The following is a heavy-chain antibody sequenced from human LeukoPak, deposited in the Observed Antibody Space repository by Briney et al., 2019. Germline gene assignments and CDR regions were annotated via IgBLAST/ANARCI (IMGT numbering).Heavy chain of an antibody. CDR3: ARTIAAAGRDAYYFDY. CDR2: IDTGTSTI. D-gene: IGHD6-13*01. J-gene: IGHJ4*02. CDR1: GFTFSTYS. V-gene: IGHV3-48*04. Sequence: GGSLRLSCAASGFTFSTYSMNWVRQAPGKGLEWVSYIDTGTSTIYYADSVKGRFTISKDNAKNSLYLQMNSLRAEDTALYYCARTIAAAGRDAYYFDYWGQGTLVTVSS.